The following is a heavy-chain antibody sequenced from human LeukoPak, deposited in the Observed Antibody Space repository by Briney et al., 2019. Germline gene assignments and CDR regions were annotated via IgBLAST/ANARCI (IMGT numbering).Heavy chain of an antibody. J-gene: IGHJ5*02. Sequence: ASVKVSCKASGYTFTTYVMHWVRQAPGQRLEWMGWINAGNGNTKYSQEFQGRVTITRDTSASTAYMELSSLRSEDMAVYYCARGHRYYSSSGSCLRRDSWFDPWGQGTLVTVSS. D-gene: IGHD3-10*01. V-gene: IGHV1-3*03. CDR1: GYTFTTYV. CDR2: INAGNGNT. CDR3: ARGHRYYSSSGSCLRRDSWFDP.